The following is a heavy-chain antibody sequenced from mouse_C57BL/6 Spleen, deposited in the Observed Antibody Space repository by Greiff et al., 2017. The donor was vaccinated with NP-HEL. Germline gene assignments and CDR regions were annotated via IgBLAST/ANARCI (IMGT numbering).Heavy chain of an antibody. D-gene: IGHD1-1*01. V-gene: IGHV1-19*01. J-gene: IGHJ3*01. CDR1: GYTFTDYY. CDR2: INPYNGGT. Sequence: DVKLVESGPVLVKPGASVKMSCKASGYTFTDYYMNWVKQSHGKSLEWIGVINPYNGGTSYNQKFKGKATLTVDKSSSTAYMELNSLTSEDSAVYYCAVYYQRSPWFAYWGQGTLVTVSA. CDR3: AVYYQRSPWFAY.